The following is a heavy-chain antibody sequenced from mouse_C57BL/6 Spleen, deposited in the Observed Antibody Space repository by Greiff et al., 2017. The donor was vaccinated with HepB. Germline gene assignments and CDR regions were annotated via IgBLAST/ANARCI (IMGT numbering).Heavy chain of an antibody. CDR2: INPSTGGT. J-gene: IGHJ3*01. CDR3: ARWVAKGFAY. V-gene: IGHV1-42*01. CDR1: GYSFTGYY. Sequence: VQLQQSGPELVKPGASVKISCKASGYSFTGYYMNWVKQSPEKSLEWIGEINPSTGGTTYNQKFKAKATLTVDKSSSTAYMQLKSLTSEDSAVYYCARWVAKGFAYWGQGTLVTVSA. D-gene: IGHD1-1*02.